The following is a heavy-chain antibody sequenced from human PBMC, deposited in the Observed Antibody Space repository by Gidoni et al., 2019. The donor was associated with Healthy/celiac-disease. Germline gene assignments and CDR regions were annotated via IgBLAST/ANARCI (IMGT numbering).Heavy chain of an antibody. CDR2: IYYSGST. D-gene: IGHD2-15*01. Sequence: QLQLQESGPGLVKPSETLSLTCPVSGGSISSSSYYWGWIRQPPGKGLEWIGSIYYSGSTYYNPSLKSRVTISVDTSKNQFSLKLSSVTAADTAVYYCASDPGSSFDYWGQGTLVTVSS. CDR1: GGSISSSSYY. V-gene: IGHV4-39*01. CDR3: ASDPGSSFDY. J-gene: IGHJ4*02.